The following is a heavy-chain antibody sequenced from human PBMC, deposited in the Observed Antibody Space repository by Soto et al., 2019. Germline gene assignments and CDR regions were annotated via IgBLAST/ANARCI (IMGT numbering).Heavy chain of an antibody. CDR2: VYYAGNA. CDR3: ARVPYYGSGGDGPYYFDY. Sequence: LSLTCTVSGDSITKSVYYWAWVRQTPGKGLEWIASVYYAGNAYYNPSFQSRVTISVDASRSQFSLELQSVTAADSAVYYCARVPYYGSGGDGPYYFDYWGQGTLVTVSS. V-gene: IGHV4-39*01. D-gene: IGHD2-15*01. CDR1: GDSITKSVYY. J-gene: IGHJ4*02.